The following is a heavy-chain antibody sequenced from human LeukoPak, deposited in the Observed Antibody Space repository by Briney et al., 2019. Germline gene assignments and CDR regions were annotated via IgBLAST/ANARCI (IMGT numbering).Heavy chain of an antibody. CDR3: ARLTPGDDFWSGGPHNWFDP. Sequence: SETLSLTCTVSGGSISSSSYYWGWIRQPPGKGLEWIGSIYYSGSTYYNPSLKSRVTISVDTSKNQFSLKLSSVTAADTAVYYCARLTPGDDFWSGGPHNWFDPWGQGTLVTVSS. CDR1: GGSISSSSYY. CDR2: IYYSGST. J-gene: IGHJ5*02. V-gene: IGHV4-39*01. D-gene: IGHD3-3*01.